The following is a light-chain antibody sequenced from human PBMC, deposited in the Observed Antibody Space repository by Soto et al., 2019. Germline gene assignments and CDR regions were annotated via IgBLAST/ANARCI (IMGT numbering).Light chain of an antibody. CDR1: QSIATSQ. CDR3: QQYGSSPWT. Sequence: ELGLTQSAGTLSWSPGERATLFWRASQSIATSQLAWYQQKPGQAPRLLIGASTRATGIPDRFSDSGYGTDFNLTISRLETEDFAVYYCQQYGSSPWTFGQGTKVDI. V-gene: IGKV3-20*01. J-gene: IGKJ1*01. CDR2: GAS.